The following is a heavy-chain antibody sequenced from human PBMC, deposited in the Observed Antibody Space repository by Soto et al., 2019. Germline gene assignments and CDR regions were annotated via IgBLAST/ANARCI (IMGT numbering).Heavy chain of an antibody. CDR1: GYSFTSYW. Sequence: PGASLKISCKGSGYSFTSYWIGWVRQMPGKGLEWMGIIYPGDSDTRYSPSFQGQVTISADKSISTAYLQWSSLKASDTAMYYCFSGSGSYYNYYYYYGMDVWGQGTTVTVSS. J-gene: IGHJ6*02. CDR2: IYPGDSDT. D-gene: IGHD3-10*01. V-gene: IGHV5-51*01. CDR3: FSGSGSYYNYYYYYGMDV.